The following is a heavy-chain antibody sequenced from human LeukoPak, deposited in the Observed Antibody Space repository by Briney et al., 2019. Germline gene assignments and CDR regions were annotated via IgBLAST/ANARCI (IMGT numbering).Heavy chain of an antibody. V-gene: IGHV4-59*08. D-gene: IGHD6-19*01. J-gene: IGHJ4*02. CDR3: ARGDSGWYLGLGFDY. Sequence: SETLSLTCTVSGGSISSYYWTWIRQPPGKGLECIGYIYYSGSTNYNPSLKSRVTILVDTSKNQFSLRLSSVTAADTAVYYCARGDSGWYLGLGFDYWGQGTLVTVSS. CDR1: GGSISSYY. CDR2: IYYSGST.